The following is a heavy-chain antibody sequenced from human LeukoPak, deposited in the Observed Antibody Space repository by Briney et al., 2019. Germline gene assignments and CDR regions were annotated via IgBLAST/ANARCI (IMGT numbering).Heavy chain of an antibody. Sequence: GGSLRLSCAASGFTFSNAWMSWVRQAPGKGLEWVGRIKSKTDGGTTDYAAPVKGRFTISRDDSKNTLYLQMNSLKTEDTAVYYCTTNSLIFGVATKIWGQGTIVTVSS. CDR1: GFTFSNAW. CDR2: IKSKTDGGTT. CDR3: TTNSLIFGVATKI. D-gene: IGHD3-3*01. V-gene: IGHV3-15*01. J-gene: IGHJ3*02.